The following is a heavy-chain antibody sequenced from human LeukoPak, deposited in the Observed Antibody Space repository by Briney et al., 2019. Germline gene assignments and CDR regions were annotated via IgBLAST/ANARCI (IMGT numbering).Heavy chain of an antibody. J-gene: IGHJ1*01. CDR3: AGAENWNYVY. CDR1: GFTVSTNY. Sequence: GGSLRLSCAASGFTVSTNYMSWVRQAPGKGLEWVSVIYSGGNTYYADSVEGRFTISRDTSKNTLYLQMNSLRGEDTAVYYCAGAENWNYVYWGQGTLVTVSS. CDR2: IYSGGNT. D-gene: IGHD1-7*01. V-gene: IGHV3-53*05.